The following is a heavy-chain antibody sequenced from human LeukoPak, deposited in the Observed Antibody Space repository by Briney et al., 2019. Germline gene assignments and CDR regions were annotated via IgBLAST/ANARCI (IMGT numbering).Heavy chain of an antibody. D-gene: IGHD3-16*01. CDR1: GDSISSYH. CDR3: ARVGRGDHTWGSYDNDH. Sequence: SETLSLTCTVSGDSISSYHWSWIRQPPGKGLEWIGYMSYSGSTSYNPSLKSRVTISVDTSKNQFSLKLSSVTAADTAVYYCARVGRGDHTWGSYDNDHWGQGTLVTVSS. V-gene: IGHV4-59*01. CDR2: MSYSGST. J-gene: IGHJ4*02.